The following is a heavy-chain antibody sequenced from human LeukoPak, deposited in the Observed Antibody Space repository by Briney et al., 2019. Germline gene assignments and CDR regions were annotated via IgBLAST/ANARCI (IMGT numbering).Heavy chain of an antibody. CDR2: IKQDGSEK. CDR3: ARDDSTSWYKD. Sequence: GGSLRLSCAASGFTFSSYWMSWVRQAPGKGLEWVANIKQDGSEKYYVDSVKGRFTISRDNAKTSLYLQMNSLRAEATAVYYCARDDSTSWYKDWGQGTLVTVSS. CDR1: GFTFSSYW. J-gene: IGHJ4*02. V-gene: IGHV3-7*01. D-gene: IGHD6-13*01.